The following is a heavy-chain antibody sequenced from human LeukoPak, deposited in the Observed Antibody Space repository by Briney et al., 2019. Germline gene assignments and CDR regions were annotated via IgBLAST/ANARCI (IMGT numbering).Heavy chain of an antibody. V-gene: IGHV3-53*01. CDR3: ARERRGYDYGFDY. Sequence: GGSLRLSCAASGFTVSSNYMSWVRQAPGKGLEWVSVIYSGGSTYYADSVKGRFTISRDNSKNTLYLQMNSLRAEDTAVYYCARERRGYDYGFDYWGQGTLVTVSS. D-gene: IGHD5-12*01. CDR1: GFTVSSNY. J-gene: IGHJ4*02. CDR2: IYSGGST.